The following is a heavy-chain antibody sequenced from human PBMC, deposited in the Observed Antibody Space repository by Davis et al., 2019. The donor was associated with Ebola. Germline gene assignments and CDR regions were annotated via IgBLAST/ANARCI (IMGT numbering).Heavy chain of an antibody. CDR2: IIPVFRLA. CDR1: GDTLTSYA. Sequence: AASVKVSCKAVGDTLTSYAMTWVRQAPGQGLEWMGGIIPVFRLANYAQKFQGRVTITADKSTSTAYMELSSLRSEDTAVYYCAAWRYYYDSSGYFHDAFDIWGQGTMVTVSS. D-gene: IGHD3-22*01. CDR3: AAWRYYYDSSGYFHDAFDI. J-gene: IGHJ3*02. V-gene: IGHV1-69*10.